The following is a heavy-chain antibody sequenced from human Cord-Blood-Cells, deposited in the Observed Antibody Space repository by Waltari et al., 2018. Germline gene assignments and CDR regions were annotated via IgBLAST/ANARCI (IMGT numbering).Heavy chain of an antibody. CDR1: GYTVTSSD. CDR2: MNPNSGNT. CDR3: ARGTGDY. D-gene: IGHD7-27*01. J-gene: IGHJ4*02. V-gene: IGHV1-8*03. Sequence: QVQPVQSGAEVTQPGASVKVPCKASGYTVTSSDINWVRQATGQGLEWMGWMNPNSGNTGYAQKFQGRVTITRSTSISTAYMELSSLRSEDTAVYYCARGTGDYWGQGTLVTVSS.